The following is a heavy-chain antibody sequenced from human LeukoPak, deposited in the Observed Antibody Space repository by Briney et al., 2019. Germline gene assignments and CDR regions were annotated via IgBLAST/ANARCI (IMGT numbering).Heavy chain of an antibody. CDR3: AREGIAAAGDY. D-gene: IGHD6-13*01. Sequence: GGSLRLSCAASGFTFSSHWMSWVRQAPGKGLEWVADIKQTGSEKYYVDSVKGRFTISRDNAKNSLYLQMNSLRAEDTAVYYCAREGIAAAGDYWGQGTLVTVSS. CDR2: IKQTGSEK. J-gene: IGHJ4*02. V-gene: IGHV3-7*01. CDR1: GFTFSSHW.